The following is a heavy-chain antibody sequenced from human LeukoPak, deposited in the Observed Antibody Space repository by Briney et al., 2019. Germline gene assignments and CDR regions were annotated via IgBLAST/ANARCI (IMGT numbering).Heavy chain of an antibody. CDR3: ARGKYYYYDSSAYYGFDY. D-gene: IGHD3-22*01. CDR2: MYHTGST. J-gene: IGHJ4*02. Sequence: SETLSLTCTVSGYSMSSGYYWGWIRQPPERGLEWIGSMYHTGSTYYNPSLKSRVTLSVDSSNKQFSLKLSSVTAADTAEYYCARGKYYYYDSSAYYGFDYWGQGTLVTVSS. V-gene: IGHV4-38-2*02. CDR1: GYSMSSGYY.